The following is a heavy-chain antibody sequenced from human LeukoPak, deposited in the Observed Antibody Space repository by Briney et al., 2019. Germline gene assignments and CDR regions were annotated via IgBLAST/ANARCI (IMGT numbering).Heavy chain of an antibody. Sequence: SETLSLTCAVYGGSFSGYYWSWIRQPPGKGLEWIGEINHSGSTNHNPSLKSRVTISVDTSKNQLSLKLSSVTAADTAVYYCARLGSYSDHWGQGTLVTVSS. V-gene: IGHV4-34*01. CDR3: ARLGSYSDH. CDR2: INHSGST. J-gene: IGHJ4*02. D-gene: IGHD1-26*01. CDR1: GGSFSGYY.